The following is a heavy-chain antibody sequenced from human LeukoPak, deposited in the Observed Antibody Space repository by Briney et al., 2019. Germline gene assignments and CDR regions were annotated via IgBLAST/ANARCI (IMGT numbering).Heavy chain of an antibody. CDR2: INAGNGNT. CDR3: ARGWGSSWYEEGYYFDY. D-gene: IGHD6-13*01. CDR1: GYTFTSYA. J-gene: IGHJ4*02. V-gene: IGHV1-3*01. Sequence: GASVKVSCKASGYTFTSYAMHWVRQAPGQRLEWMGWINAGNGNTKYSQKFQGRVTITRDTSASTAYMELSSLRSEDTAVYYCARGWGSSWYEEGYYFDYWGQGTLVTVSS.